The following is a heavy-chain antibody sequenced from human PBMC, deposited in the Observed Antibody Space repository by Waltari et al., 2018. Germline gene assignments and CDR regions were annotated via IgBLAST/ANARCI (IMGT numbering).Heavy chain of an antibody. CDR2: ISGSGGST. CDR1: GFTFSSYA. Sequence: EVQLLESGGGLVQPGGSLRLSCAASGFTFSSYAMSWVRQAPGQGLEWVSAISGSGGSTYYADSVKGRFTIPRDNSKSTRYLQMNSLRADDTAVYYCAKYDFWSGYANWFDPWGQGTLVTVSS. V-gene: IGHV3-23*01. J-gene: IGHJ5*02. CDR3: AKYDFWSGYANWFDP. D-gene: IGHD3-3*01.